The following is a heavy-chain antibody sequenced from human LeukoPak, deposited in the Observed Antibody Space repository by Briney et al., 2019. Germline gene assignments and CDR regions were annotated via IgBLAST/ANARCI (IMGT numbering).Heavy chain of an antibody. CDR3: ARFARPDTAMDPLYYYYYGMDV. Sequence: ASVKVSCKASGYTFTSYGISWVRRAPGQGLEWMGWISAYNGNTNYAQKLQGRVTMTTDTSTSTAYMELRSLGSDDTAVYYCARFARPDTAMDPLYYYYYGMDVWGQGTTVTVSS. CDR2: ISAYNGNT. J-gene: IGHJ6*02. V-gene: IGHV1-18*01. CDR1: GYTFTSYG. D-gene: IGHD5-18*01.